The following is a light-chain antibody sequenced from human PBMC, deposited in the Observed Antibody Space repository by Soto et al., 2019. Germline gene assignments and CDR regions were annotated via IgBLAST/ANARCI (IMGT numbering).Light chain of an antibody. J-gene: IGLJ1*01. Sequence: QSVLTQPASVSGCPGQSIAISCTGTSSDVGSYNLVSWYQQHPGKAPKLMIYEVSKRPSGVSNRFSGSKSGNTASLTISGLQAEDVVVYYSSSYASSTPSLYV. V-gene: IGLV2-23*02. CDR3: SSYASSTPSLYV. CDR2: EVS. CDR1: SSDVGSYNL.